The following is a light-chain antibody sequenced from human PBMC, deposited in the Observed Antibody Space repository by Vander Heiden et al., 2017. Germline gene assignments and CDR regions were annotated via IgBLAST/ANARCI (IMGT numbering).Light chain of an antibody. V-gene: IGKV1-39*01. Sequence: DLQMTPSPSSLSASVGDRVTITCRASQSISSYLNWYQQKPGKAPKLLIYAASSLQSGVPSRFSGSGSGTDFTLTISSLQPADFATYYGQQSYSTPPTF. CDR3: QQSYSTPPT. CDR1: QSISSY. J-gene: IGKJ3*01. CDR2: AAS.